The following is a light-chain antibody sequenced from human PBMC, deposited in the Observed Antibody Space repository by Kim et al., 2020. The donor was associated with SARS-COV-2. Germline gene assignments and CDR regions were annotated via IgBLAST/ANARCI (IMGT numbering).Light chain of an antibody. J-gene: IGKJ1*01. CDR3: QQYNGWPRT. V-gene: IGKV3-15*01. Sequence: VSPRERATLSCSASRSVSTNLAWYQQRPGQAPRLLISGASTRATGVPARFSGSGSGTEFTLTISSLQSEDFAVYYCQQYNGWPRTFGQGTKVDIK. CDR2: GAS. CDR1: RSVSTN.